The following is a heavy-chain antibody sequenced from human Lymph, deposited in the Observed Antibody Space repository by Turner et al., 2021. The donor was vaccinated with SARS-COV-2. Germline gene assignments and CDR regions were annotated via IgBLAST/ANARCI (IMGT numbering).Heavy chain of an antibody. CDR3: AKARDGYNFFTIDY. J-gene: IGHJ4*02. CDR1: GVTFSSYG. Sequence: QVQLVESGGGVVQPGRSLRLSCAASGVTFSSYGMHWVRQAPGKGLEWVAVISNDGSNKYYADSVKGRFTISRDNSKNTLYLQMNSLRAEDTAVYYCAKARDGYNFFTIDYWGQGTLVTVSS. CDR2: ISNDGSNK. D-gene: IGHD5-12*01. V-gene: IGHV3-30*18.